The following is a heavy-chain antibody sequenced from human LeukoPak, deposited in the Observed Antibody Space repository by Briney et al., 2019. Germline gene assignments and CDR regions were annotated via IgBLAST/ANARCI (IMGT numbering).Heavy chain of an antibody. V-gene: IGHV3-48*03. CDR1: GFTFSSYE. Sequence: PGRSLRLSCAASGFTFSSYETNWVRQAPGKGLEWVSYISSSGSTIYYADSVKGRFTISRDNAKNSLYLQMNSLRAEDTAVYYCARGGITMIVVEIDYWGQGTLVTVSS. J-gene: IGHJ4*02. D-gene: IGHD3-22*01. CDR2: ISSSGSTI. CDR3: ARGGITMIVVEIDY.